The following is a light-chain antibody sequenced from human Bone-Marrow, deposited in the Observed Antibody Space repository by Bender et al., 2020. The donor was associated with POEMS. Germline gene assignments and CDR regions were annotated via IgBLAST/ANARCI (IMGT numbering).Light chain of an antibody. V-gene: IGLV1-44*01. J-gene: IGLJ3*02. Sequence: QSVLTQPPSASGTPGQRVTIPCSGGSSNIGAHAVNWYQHLPGTAPKLLIYSSHRRPSEVPDRFSGSRSGTSASLAISGLQSEDEADYYCAVWDDSLNGWVFGGGTKLTVL. CDR1: SSNIGAHA. CDR3: AVWDDSLNGWV. CDR2: SSH.